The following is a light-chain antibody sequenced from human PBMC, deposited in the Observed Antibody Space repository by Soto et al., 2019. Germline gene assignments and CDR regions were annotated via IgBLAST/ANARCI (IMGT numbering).Light chain of an antibody. Sequence: EIVLTQSPGTLSLSPGESATLSCRASQSLTSSYLAWYQHKPGQAPRLLIYGASSMATGIPDRFSGSGSGTDFTLTISRLEPEDLAVYYCQQYGSSSWTFGRGTKVEIK. CDR1: QSLTSSY. V-gene: IGKV3-20*01. CDR3: QQYGSSSWT. J-gene: IGKJ1*01. CDR2: GAS.